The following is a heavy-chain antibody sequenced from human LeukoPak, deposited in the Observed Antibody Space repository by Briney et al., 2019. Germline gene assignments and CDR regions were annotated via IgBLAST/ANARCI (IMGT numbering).Heavy chain of an antibody. CDR1: GFTFDDYA. Sequence: GRSLRPSCAASGFTFDDYAMHRVRQAPGKGLEWVSGISWNSGSIGYADSVKGRFTISRDNAKNSLYLQMNSLRAEDMALYYCAKGSSGWYYYFDYWGQGTLVTVSS. D-gene: IGHD6-19*01. CDR3: AKGSSGWYYYFDY. V-gene: IGHV3-9*03. J-gene: IGHJ4*02. CDR2: ISWNSGSI.